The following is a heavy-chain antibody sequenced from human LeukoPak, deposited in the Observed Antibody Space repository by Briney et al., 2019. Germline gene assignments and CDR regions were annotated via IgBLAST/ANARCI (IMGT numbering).Heavy chain of an antibody. CDR3: ARGGVPRYYFDY. Sequence: SETLSLTCTVSGGSISSGSYYWSWIRQPAGKGLEWIGRIYTSGSTNYNPSLKSRVTISVDTSKNQFSLKLSSVTAADTAVYYCARGGVPRYYFDYWGQGTLVTVSS. CDR2: IYTSGST. J-gene: IGHJ4*02. CDR1: GGSISSGSYY. V-gene: IGHV4-61*02. D-gene: IGHD3-16*01.